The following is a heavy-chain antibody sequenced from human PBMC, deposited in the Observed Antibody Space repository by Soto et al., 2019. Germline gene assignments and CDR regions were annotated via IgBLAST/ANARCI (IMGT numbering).Heavy chain of an antibody. CDR2: IIPILGIA. V-gene: IGHV1-69*02. CDR1: GYTFSSYT. Sequence: GASVKVSCKASGYTFSSYTISWVRQAPGQGLEWMGRIIPILGIANYAQKFQGRVTITADKSTSTAYMELSSLRSEDTAVYYCARPIQYYFDTSAQSAWFDPWGQGTLVTVSS. J-gene: IGHJ5*02. CDR3: ARPIQYYFDTSAQSAWFDP. D-gene: IGHD3-22*01.